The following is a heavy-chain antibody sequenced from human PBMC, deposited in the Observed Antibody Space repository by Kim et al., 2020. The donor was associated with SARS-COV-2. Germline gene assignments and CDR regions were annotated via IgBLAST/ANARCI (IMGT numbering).Heavy chain of an antibody. D-gene: IGHD1-26*01. CDR2: IYYSGST. J-gene: IGHJ4*02. V-gene: IGHV4-59*01. Sequence: SETLSLTCTVSGGSISSYYWSWIRQPPGKGLEWIGYIYYSGSTNYNPSLKSRVTISVDTSKNQFSLKLSSVTAADTAVYYCARGGSYPRGGYFDYWGQGT. CDR3: ARGGSYPRGGYFDY. CDR1: GGSISSYY.